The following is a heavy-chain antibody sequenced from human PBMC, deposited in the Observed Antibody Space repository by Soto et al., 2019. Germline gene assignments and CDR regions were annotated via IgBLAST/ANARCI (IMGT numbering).Heavy chain of an antibody. J-gene: IGHJ4*02. CDR3: ARARIAVAGPFDY. CDR1: GFTFGSYA. Sequence: QVQLVESGGGVVQPGRSLRLSCAASGFTFGSYAMHWVRQAPGKGLEWVAVISYDGSNKYYADSVKGRFTISRDNSKNTLYLQMNSLRAEDTAVYYCARARIAVAGPFDYWGQGTLVTVSS. V-gene: IGHV3-30-3*01. CDR2: ISYDGSNK. D-gene: IGHD6-19*01.